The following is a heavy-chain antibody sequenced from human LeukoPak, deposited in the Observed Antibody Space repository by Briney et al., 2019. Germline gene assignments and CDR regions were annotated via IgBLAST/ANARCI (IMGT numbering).Heavy chain of an antibody. V-gene: IGHV3-23*01. CDR3: AQTGYSSSWSLDY. CDR1: GFTFSKYA. J-gene: IGHJ4*02. D-gene: IGHD6-13*01. CDR2: LSGTSGTT. Sequence: GGSLRLSCAASGFTFSKYAMSWVRQAPGKGLEWVSGLSGTSGTTYYADSVKGRFTISRDNSKNTLYLQMNSLRAEDTAVYYCAQTGYSSSWSLDYWGQGTLVTVSS.